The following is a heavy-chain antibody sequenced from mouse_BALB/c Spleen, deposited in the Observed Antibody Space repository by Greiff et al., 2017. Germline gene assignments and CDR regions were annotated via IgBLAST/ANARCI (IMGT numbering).Heavy chain of an antibody. CDR3: ARGYYGNYVDY. V-gene: IGHV1S56*01. CDR2: IYPGNVNT. J-gene: IGHJ2*01. CDR1: GYTFTSYY. Sequence: QVQLQQSGPELVKPGASVRISCKASGYTFTSYYIHWVKQRPGQGLEWIGWIYPGNVNTKYNEKFKGKATLTADKSSSTAYMQLSSLTSEDSAVYFCARGYYGNYVDYWGQGTTLTVSS. D-gene: IGHD2-1*01.